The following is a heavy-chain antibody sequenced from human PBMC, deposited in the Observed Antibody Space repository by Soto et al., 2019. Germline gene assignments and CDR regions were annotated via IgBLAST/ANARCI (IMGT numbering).Heavy chain of an antibody. CDR3: AKHLLLWFGELLYLTSFDY. J-gene: IGHJ4*02. Sequence: GGSLRLSCAASGFTFSSYAMSWVRQAPGKGLEWVSAISGSGGSTYYADSVKGRFTISRDNSKNTLYLQMNSLRAEDTAVYYCAKHLLLWFGELLYLTSFDYWGQGTLVTVSS. CDR2: ISGSGGST. V-gene: IGHV3-23*01. D-gene: IGHD3-10*01. CDR1: GFTFSSYA.